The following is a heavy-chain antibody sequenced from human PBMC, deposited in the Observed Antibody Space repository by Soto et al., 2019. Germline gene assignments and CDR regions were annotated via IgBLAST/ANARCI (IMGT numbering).Heavy chain of an antibody. V-gene: IGHV3-7*05. CDR2: IKGDGSGI. CDR1: GFTFSNHW. Sequence: GGSLRLSCTASGFTFSNHWMSWVRQAPGKGLEWVAHIKGDGSGIEFVDSVKGRFTISRDNGKNSLFMQMNSLRAEDTAVYYCARGHYGLDVWGQGTTVTVSS. CDR3: ARGHYGLDV. J-gene: IGHJ6*02.